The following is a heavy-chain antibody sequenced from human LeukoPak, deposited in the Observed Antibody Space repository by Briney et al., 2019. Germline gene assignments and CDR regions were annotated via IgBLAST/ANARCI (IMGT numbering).Heavy chain of an antibody. Sequence: SETLSLTCTVSSGSISRSYYYWGWIRQPPGKGLEWVGSVYYSGNTFYSPSLKSRVTISVDTSKNHFSLRLISVTAADTAVYYCARHEHKAVAGDTWGQGTLVTVSS. J-gene: IGHJ5*02. CDR2: VYYSGNT. V-gene: IGHV4-39*01. CDR1: SGSISRSYYY. D-gene: IGHD6-19*01. CDR3: ARHEHKAVAGDT.